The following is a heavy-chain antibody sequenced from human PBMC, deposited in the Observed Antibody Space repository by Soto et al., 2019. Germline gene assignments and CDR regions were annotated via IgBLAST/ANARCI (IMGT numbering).Heavy chain of an antibody. Sequence: ASVKVSCKASGYTFTSYGISWVRQAPGQGLEWMGWISDYNGNTNYAQKLQGRVTMTADTSTSTAYMELRSLRSDDTAVYYCARRYYGSGSYYYYYYMDVWGKGTTVTVAS. CDR2: ISDYNGNT. D-gene: IGHD3-10*01. CDR1: GYTFTSYG. V-gene: IGHV1-18*01. CDR3: ARRYYGSGSYYYYYYMDV. J-gene: IGHJ6*03.